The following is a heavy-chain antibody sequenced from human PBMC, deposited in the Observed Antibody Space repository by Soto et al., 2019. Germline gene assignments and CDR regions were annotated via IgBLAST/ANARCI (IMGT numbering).Heavy chain of an antibody. D-gene: IGHD3-22*01. V-gene: IGHV3-13*01. CDR2: IGTAGDT. Sequence: EVPLVESGGGLVQPGGSLRLSCAASGFTFSSYDMHWVRQATGKGLEWVSAIGTAGDTYYPGSVKGRFTISRENAKNSLYLQMNSLRAGDTAVYYCARAFRYYDSSGYYYNGAFDIWGQGTMVTVSS. CDR1: GFTFSSYD. J-gene: IGHJ3*02. CDR3: ARAFRYYDSSGYYYNGAFDI.